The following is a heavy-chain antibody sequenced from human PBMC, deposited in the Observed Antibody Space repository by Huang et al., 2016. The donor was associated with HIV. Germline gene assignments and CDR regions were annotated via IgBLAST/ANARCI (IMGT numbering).Heavy chain of an antibody. CDR2: FAPEHGET. V-gene: IGHV1-24*01. D-gene: IGHD2-21*01. J-gene: IGHJ3*02. Sequence: QVQLVQSGAEVKKPGASVKVSCKVSGYTLTELSIHWVRQAPGKGLEWMGVFAPEHGETNDAQNFQGRVTMTEDTSTDTAYMELNSLRSEDTAVYYCATGFDTYYDIWGQGTMVIASS. CDR1: GYTLTELS. CDR3: ATGFDTYYDI.